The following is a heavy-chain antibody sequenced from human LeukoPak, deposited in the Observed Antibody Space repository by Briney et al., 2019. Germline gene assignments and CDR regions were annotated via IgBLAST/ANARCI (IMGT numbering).Heavy chain of an antibody. V-gene: IGHV3-48*03. Sequence: GGSLRLSCAASGFTFSNYEMNWLRQAPGKGLEWVSYINSGGSIIYYTDSVKGRFTISRDDAKNSLYLQMNSLRAEDTAVYYCARDLTDPPYYYYIDVWGKGTTVTISS. CDR2: INSGGSII. CDR3: ARDLTDPPYYYYIDV. CDR1: GFTFSNYE. J-gene: IGHJ6*03.